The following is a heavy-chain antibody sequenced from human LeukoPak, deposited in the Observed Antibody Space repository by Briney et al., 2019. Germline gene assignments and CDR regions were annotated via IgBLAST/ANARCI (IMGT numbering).Heavy chain of an antibody. J-gene: IGHJ4*02. CDR3: AREKFLEWYAVAGTFGYFDY. V-gene: IGHV3-7*03. CDR2: IKQDGSEK. D-gene: IGHD6-19*01. CDR1: GFTFSNYW. Sequence: PGGSLRLSCAASGFTFSNYWMSWVRQAPGKGLEWVANIKQDGSEKYYVDSVKGRFTISRDNAKNSLYLQMNSLRAEDTAVYYCAREKFLEWYAVAGTFGYFDYWGQGTLVTVSS.